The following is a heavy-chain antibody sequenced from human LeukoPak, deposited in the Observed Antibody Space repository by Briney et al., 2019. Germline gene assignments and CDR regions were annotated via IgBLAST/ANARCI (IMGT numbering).Heavy chain of an antibody. CDR2: IIPIFGTA. CDR3: ATESYSSSWYYYYYGMDV. CDR1: GYTFTSYY. J-gene: IGHJ6*02. V-gene: IGHV1-69*13. Sequence: GASVKVSCKASGYTFTSYYMHWVRQAPGQGLEWMGGIIPIFGTANYAQKFQGRVTITADESTSTAYMELSSLRSEDTAVYYCATESYSSSWYYYYYGMDVWGQGTTVTVSS. D-gene: IGHD6-13*01.